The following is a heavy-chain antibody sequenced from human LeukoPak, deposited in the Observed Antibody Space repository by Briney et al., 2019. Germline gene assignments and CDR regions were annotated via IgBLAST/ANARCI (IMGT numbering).Heavy chain of an antibody. V-gene: IGHV3-9*01. Sequence: GGSLRLSCAASGFTFDDYAMHWVRQAPGKGLEWVSGISWNSGSIGYADSVKGRFTISRDNAKNSLYLQMNSLRAEDTAVYYCARGPSGWGGYDLRVGSDAFDIWGQGTMVTVSS. J-gene: IGHJ3*02. CDR3: ARGPSGWGGYDLRVGSDAFDI. D-gene: IGHD5-12*01. CDR2: ISWNSGSI. CDR1: GFTFDDYA.